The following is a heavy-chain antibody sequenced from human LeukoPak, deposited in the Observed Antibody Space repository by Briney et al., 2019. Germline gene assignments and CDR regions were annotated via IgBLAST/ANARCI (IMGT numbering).Heavy chain of an antibody. D-gene: IGHD2-21*02. CDR2: IRHDGSNQ. CDR3: AKDVGGGYCAFDY. J-gene: IGHJ4*01. V-gene: IGHV3-30*02. Sequence: GGSLRLSCAASGFTFSSYGMHWVRQAPGKGLEWVALIRHDGSNQYYADSVKGRFAISRDNSKNTLYLQMNSLRAEDTAVYYCAKDVGGGYCAFDYWGQGNLVTVSS. CDR1: GFTFSSYG.